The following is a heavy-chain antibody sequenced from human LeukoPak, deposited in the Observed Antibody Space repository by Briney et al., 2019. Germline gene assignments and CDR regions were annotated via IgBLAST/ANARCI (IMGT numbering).Heavy chain of an antibody. J-gene: IGHJ6*02. CDR2: SRNKVNGYTT. CDR3: SRGYCSTITCPDFYGMDV. CDR1: GFIFSDYY. V-gene: IGHV3-72*01. D-gene: IGHD2-2*01. Sequence: GGSLRLSCAASGFIFSDYYMDWVRQARGKGLEWVGRSRNKVNGYTTEYAASVKDRFTILRDDSRNSVYLQMNSLKSEDSAIYYCSRGYCSTITCPDFYGMDVWGQGTTVSVS.